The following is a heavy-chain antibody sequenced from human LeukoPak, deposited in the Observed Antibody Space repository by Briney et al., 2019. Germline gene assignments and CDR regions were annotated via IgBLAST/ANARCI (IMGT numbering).Heavy chain of an antibody. CDR3: ASLKDGYNPGAFDI. D-gene: IGHD5-24*01. CDR1: GFTFSSHS. V-gene: IGHV3-21*01. J-gene: IGHJ3*02. Sequence: GGSLRLSCAASGFTFSSHSMNWVRQAPGKGLEWVSSISSSSSYIYYADSVKGRFTISRDNAKNSLYLQMNSLRAEDTAVYYCASLKDGYNPGAFDIWGQGTMVTVSS. CDR2: ISSSSSYI.